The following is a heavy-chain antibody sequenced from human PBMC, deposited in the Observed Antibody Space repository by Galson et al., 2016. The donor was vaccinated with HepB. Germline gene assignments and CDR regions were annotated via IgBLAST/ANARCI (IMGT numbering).Heavy chain of an antibody. J-gene: IGHJ4*02. Sequence: FQGRVTFTADKSTSTAYMELGSLRSDDTAVYYCARLSRALSSGWLFDSWGQGTLVTVSS. CDR3: ARLSRALSSGWLFDS. V-gene: IGHV1-69*02. D-gene: IGHD6-19*01.